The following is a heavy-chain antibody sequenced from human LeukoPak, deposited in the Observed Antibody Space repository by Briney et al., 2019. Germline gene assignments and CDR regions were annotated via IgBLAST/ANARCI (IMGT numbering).Heavy chain of an antibody. CDR2: ICYDGSDK. J-gene: IGHJ4*01. D-gene: IGHD2-15*01. V-gene: IGHV3-30*02. CDR1: GFTFSSYG. Sequence: WGSLRLSCTASGFTFSSYGINWVRQAPGQGLEWVGFICYDGSDKDYAHTLKGRFIITRDNSINTVYLQMSSLRVEDTAVYYCSKAGILKVDFDYWGQRRLVTASA. CDR3: SKAGILKVDFDY.